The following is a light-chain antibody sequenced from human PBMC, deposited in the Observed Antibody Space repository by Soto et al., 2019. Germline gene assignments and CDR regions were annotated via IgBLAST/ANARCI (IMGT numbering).Light chain of an antibody. CDR1: SSDVGSYNY. CDR3: NSYTDSGTLVV. CDR2: EVS. V-gene: IGLV2-14*01. Sequence: QSVLTQPASVSGSPGQSITISCTGTSSDVGSYNYVSWYQQHPGKAPKLMVYEVSNRPSGVSNRFSGSKSGNTASLIISGLQAEDEADYYCNSYTDSGTLVVFGGGTKVTVL. J-gene: IGLJ2*01.